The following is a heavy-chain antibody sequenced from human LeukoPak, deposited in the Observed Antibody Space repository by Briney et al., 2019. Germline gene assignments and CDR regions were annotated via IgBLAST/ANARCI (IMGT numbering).Heavy chain of an antibody. CDR1: GFTFSDTW. V-gene: IGHV3-74*01. CDR2: IRSDGSDT. CDR3: ARDWFHAIDY. D-gene: IGHD2/OR15-2a*01. Sequence: EPGGSLRLSCAASGFTFSDTWMHWVRRAPGEGLVWVSRIRSDGSDTRYAESVKGRFTISRDNAKNTLYLQMNSLRAEDTAVYYCARDWFHAIDYWGQGTLVTVSS. J-gene: IGHJ4*02.